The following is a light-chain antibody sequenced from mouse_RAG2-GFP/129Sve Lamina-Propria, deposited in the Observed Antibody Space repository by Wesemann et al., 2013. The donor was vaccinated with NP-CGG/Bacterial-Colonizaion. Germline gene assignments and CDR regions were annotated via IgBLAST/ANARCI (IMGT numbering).Light chain of an antibody. J-gene: IGKJ2*01. Sequence: DIVMTQSQKFMSTTVGDRVSITCKASQDVGTAVAWYQQKPGQSPKALIYSASYRYSGVPDRFTGSGSGTDFTLTISNVQSEDLADYFCQQYSSYPYMYTFGGGTKLEIK. CDR3: QQYSSYPYMYT. CDR2: SAS. V-gene: IGKV6-15*01. CDR1: QDVGTA.